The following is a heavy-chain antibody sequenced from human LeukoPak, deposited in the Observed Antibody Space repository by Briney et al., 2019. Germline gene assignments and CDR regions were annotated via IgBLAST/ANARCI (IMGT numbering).Heavy chain of an antibody. CDR2: VYYTGST. Sequence: SETLSLTCTVSGGSMSGYYWTWIRQAPGKGLEWIGYVYYTGSTDYNPSLKSRVTMSLDTSKNQFSLKLTSVTAADTAVYYCAGGLSIEATFFGSWGQGTLVTVSS. D-gene: IGHD5-12*01. V-gene: IGHV4-59*08. CDR3: AGGLSIEATFFGS. J-gene: IGHJ5*01. CDR1: GGSMSGYY.